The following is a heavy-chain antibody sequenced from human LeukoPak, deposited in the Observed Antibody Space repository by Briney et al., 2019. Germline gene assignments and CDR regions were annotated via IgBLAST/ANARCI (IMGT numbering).Heavy chain of an antibody. D-gene: IGHD1-26*01. CDR2: MNPNTGDT. V-gene: IGHV1-8*01. J-gene: IGHJ4*02. Sequence: ASVKVSCKASGYTFTGYDINWVRQATGQRLEWMGWMNPNTGDTGYAQKFQRRVTMTRNSSIDTAYIELSGLRSEDTAVYYCTRGSLSGSSRDYWGQGTLLTVSS. CDR3: TRGSLSGSSRDY. CDR1: GYTFTGYD.